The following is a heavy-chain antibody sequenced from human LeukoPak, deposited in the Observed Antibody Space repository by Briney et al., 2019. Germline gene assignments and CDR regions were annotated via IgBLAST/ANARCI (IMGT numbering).Heavy chain of an antibody. D-gene: IGHD2-15*01. Sequence: PGGSLRLSCAASGFTFSSYSMNWVRQAPGKGLEWVSSISSSSSYIYYADSVKGRFTISRDNAKNSLYLQMNSLRAEDTAVYYCARVVVVVAATWFDPWGQGTLVTVS. CDR1: GFTFSSYS. J-gene: IGHJ5*02. V-gene: IGHV3-21*04. CDR2: ISSSSSYI. CDR3: ARVVVVVAATWFDP.